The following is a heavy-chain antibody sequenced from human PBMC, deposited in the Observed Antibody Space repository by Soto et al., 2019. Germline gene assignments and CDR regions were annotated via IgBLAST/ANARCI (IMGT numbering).Heavy chain of an antibody. CDR3: VRAAGIAAAGSSQGVL. Sequence: QVQLVESGGGVVQPGRSLRLSCEASGFAIRSYAIHWVRQAPGKGLEWVAVISFEGSYKYYADSVKGRFTVSRDNSKNTVSLQMESLTGEDSALYYCVRAAGIAAAGSSQGVLWGQGTLVTVSS. J-gene: IGHJ4*02. V-gene: IGHV3-30*04. CDR2: ISFEGSYK. CDR1: GFAIRSYA. D-gene: IGHD6-13*01.